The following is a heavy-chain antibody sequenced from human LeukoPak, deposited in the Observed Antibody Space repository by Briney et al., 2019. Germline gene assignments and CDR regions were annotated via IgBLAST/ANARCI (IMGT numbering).Heavy chain of an antibody. CDR1: GVTFSNYS. CDR3: ARGRPPVYSSSWSDI. J-gene: IGHJ3*02. D-gene: IGHD6-13*01. Sequence: PGGSLRLSCAASGVTFSNYSMNWVRQAPGKGLEWVSYISSSSSTMYYPDSVRGRFTISRDNAKNSLYLQMNSLRAEDTAVYYCARGRPPVYSSSWSDIWGQGTMVTVSS. CDR2: ISSSSSTM. V-gene: IGHV3-48*04.